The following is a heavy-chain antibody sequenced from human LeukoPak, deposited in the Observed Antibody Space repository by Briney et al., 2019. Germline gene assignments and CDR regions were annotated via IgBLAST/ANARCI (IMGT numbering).Heavy chain of an antibody. Sequence: GGSLRLSCGASGFTFTSSAMSWVRQAPGKGLEWVSGIRGIGGTTYYADSVKGQFTISRDKSKNTLYLQMNTLRVDDTAVYFCAKGDIVATSLFDHGGQGTPVTVSS. D-gene: IGHD5-12*01. CDR2: IRGIGGTT. J-gene: IGHJ4*02. CDR1: GFTFTSSA. V-gene: IGHV3-23*01. CDR3: AKGDIVATSLFDH.